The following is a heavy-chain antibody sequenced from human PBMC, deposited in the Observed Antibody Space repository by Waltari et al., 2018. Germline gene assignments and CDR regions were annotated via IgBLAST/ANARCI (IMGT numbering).Heavy chain of an antibody. CDR2: IYYRGST. J-gene: IGHJ4*02. D-gene: IGHD6-19*01. CDR1: GGSISSGGYY. Sequence: QVQLQESGPGLVKPSQTLSLTCTVSGGSISSGGYYWSWLRQHPGKGLEWIGYIYYRGSTYYNPSLKNRVTISVDTSKNQFSLKLSSVTAADTAVYYCAREFSSGWSLYFDYWGQGTLVTVSS. CDR3: AREFSSGWSLYFDY. V-gene: IGHV4-31*03.